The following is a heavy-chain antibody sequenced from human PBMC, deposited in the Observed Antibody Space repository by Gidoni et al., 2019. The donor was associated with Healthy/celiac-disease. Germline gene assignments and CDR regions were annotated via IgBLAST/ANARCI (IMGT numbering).Heavy chain of an antibody. CDR3: AKDSGRDYDILTGYYRPINYFDY. CDR2: ISGSGGST. CDR1: GFTFGSYA. J-gene: IGHJ4*02. Sequence: EVQLLESGGGLVQPGGSLRLSCAASGFTFGSYAMSWVSQAPGKGLEWVSAISGSGGSTYYADSVKGRFTISRDNSKNTLYLQMNSLRAEDTAVYYCAKDSGRDYDILTGYYRPINYFDYWGQGTLVTVSS. D-gene: IGHD3-9*01. V-gene: IGHV3-23*01.